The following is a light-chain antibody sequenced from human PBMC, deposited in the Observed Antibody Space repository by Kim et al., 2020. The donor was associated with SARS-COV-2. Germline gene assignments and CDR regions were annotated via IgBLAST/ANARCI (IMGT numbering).Light chain of an antibody. CDR2: YSD. V-gene: IGLV1-44*01. Sequence: ELTQPPSASETPGQRVTISCSGSGSNIGSNPVNWYQQLPGTAPKLLIYYSDQRPSGVPDRFSGSKSGTSASLAISGPQSEDEGDYHCAAWDDNLKAVVFGGGTQLTVL. CDR1: GSNIGSNP. J-gene: IGLJ2*01. CDR3: AAWDDNLKAVV.